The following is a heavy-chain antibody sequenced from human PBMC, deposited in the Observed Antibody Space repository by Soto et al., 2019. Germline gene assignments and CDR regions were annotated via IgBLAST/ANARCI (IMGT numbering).Heavy chain of an antibody. CDR2: IYWTDEA. CDR3: AHRIAVPGRTLDY. Sequence: QITLEESGPTLVKPTQTLTLTCTVSGFSLSTDAVGVAWIRQPPGKALEWLALIYWTDEARYRSSLNNRLTITKDTSKNQVVLRMTDMAPLDTATYFCAHRIAVPGRTLDYWGQGILVTVSS. V-gene: IGHV2-5*01. J-gene: IGHJ4*02. CDR1: GFSLSTDAVG. D-gene: IGHD1-1*01.